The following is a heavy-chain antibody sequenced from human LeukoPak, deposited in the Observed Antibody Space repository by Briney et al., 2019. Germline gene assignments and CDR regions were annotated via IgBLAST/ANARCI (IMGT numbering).Heavy chain of an antibody. J-gene: IGHJ4*02. CDR3: TRLLPSSHHFFDS. D-gene: IGHD6-6*01. CDR2: IWYDGSEK. CDR1: GFTFSIYG. V-gene: IGHV3-33*01. Sequence: GGSLRLSCAASGFTFSIYGMHWVRQAPGKGLEWVAVIWYDGSEKYYADSVKGRFTISRDNFENTLFLQMDNLRAEDTAVYYCTRLLPSSHHFFDSWGQGTLVAVSS.